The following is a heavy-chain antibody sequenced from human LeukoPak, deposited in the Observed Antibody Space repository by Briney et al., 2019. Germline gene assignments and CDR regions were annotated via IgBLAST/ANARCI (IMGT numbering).Heavy chain of an antibody. CDR3: ARGAYEIVVVTAPTY. CDR2: ISSDGTNK. CDR1: GFTFSSYT. J-gene: IGHJ4*02. Sequence: GGSLRLSCAASGFTFSSYTIHWVRQAPGKGLEWVAVISSDGTNKYYADSVKGRFTISRDNSKNTLYLQMSSLRVEDTAVYYCARGAYEIVVVTAPTYWGQGTLVTVSS. V-gene: IGHV3-30-3*01. D-gene: IGHD2-21*02.